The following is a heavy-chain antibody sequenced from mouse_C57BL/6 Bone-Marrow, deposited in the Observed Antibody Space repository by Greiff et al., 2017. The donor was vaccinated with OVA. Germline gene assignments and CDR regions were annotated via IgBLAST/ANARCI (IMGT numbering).Heavy chain of an antibody. CDR3: AREGWFAY. CDR1: GYTFTSYG. CDR2: IYPRSGNT. Sequence: VQRVESGAELARPGASVKLSCKASGYTFTSYGISWVKQRTGQGLEWIGEIYPRSGNTYYNEKFKGKATLTADKSSSTAYMELRSLTSEDSAVYFCAREGWFAYWGQGTLVTVSA. J-gene: IGHJ3*01. V-gene: IGHV1-81*01.